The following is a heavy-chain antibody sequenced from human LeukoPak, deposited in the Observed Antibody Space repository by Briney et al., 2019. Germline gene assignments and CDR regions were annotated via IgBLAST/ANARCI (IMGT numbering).Heavy chain of an antibody. CDR1: GGTFSSDA. D-gene: IGHD3-10*01. CDR2: IIPIFGTA. CDR3: AGTYYCGSGSYYTPARFDY. Sequence: SVKVSCKASGGTFSSDAISWVRQAPGQGLEWMGGIIPIFGTANYAQKFQGTVTITTDESTSTAYMELGSLRSEDTAVYYCAGTYYCGSGSYYTPARFDYWGQGTLVTVSS. J-gene: IGHJ4*02. V-gene: IGHV1-69*05.